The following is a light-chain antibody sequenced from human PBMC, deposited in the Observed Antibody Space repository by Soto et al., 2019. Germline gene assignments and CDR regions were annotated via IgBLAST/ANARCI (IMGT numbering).Light chain of an antibody. J-gene: IGKJ1*01. CDR2: GAS. CDR1: QSVSSNY. V-gene: IGKV3-20*01. Sequence: EIALTQSPGTLSLSPGERATLSCRASQSVSSNYLAWYQQKPGQAPRPLIYGASSRATGIPDRFSGSGAGTDFPLTISRLESEDFAVYYCQQYGSSPWTFGQGTKVEIK. CDR3: QQYGSSPWT.